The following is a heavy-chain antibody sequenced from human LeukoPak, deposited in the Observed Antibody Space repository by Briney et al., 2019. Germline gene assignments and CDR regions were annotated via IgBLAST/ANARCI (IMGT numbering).Heavy chain of an antibody. D-gene: IGHD2-15*01. J-gene: IGHJ4*02. V-gene: IGHV1-2*02. CDR2: INPNSGGT. CDR3: ARRYCSGGSCYAYFDY. Sequence: GASVKVSCKASGYTFTGYYMHWVRHAPGQGLEWMGWINPNSGGTNYAQKFQGRVTMTRDTSISTAYMELSRLRSDDTAVYYCARRYCSGGSCYAYFDYWGQGTLVTVSS. CDR1: GYTFTGYY.